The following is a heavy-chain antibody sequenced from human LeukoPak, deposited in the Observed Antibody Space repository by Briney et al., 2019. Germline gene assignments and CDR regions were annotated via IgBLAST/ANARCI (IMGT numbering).Heavy chain of an antibody. V-gene: IGHV3-23*01. J-gene: IGHJ6*02. CDR1: GFTFSSYA. D-gene: IGHD2-15*01. CDR2: ISNSGGST. CDR3: ARSPGYSYGMDV. Sequence: GGSLRLSCAASGFTFSSYAMSWVRQAPGKGLEWVSGISNSGGSTYYADSVKGRFTISRDNSKNTLYLQMNSLRAEDTAVYCCARSPGYSYGMDVWGQGTTVTVSS.